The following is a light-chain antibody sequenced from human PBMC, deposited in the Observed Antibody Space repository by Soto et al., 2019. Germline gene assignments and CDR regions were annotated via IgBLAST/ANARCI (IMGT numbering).Light chain of an antibody. CDR3: QHYGTSAL. Sequence: EIVLTQSPGTLSLSPGERATLSCRTSQSVSSSYLAWYQQKPGQAPRLLIYDTSDRATGIPDRFSASGSGTDFTLTISRLAPEDFAVYYCQHYGTSALFGPGTKVDIK. CDR2: DTS. J-gene: IGKJ3*01. V-gene: IGKV3-20*01. CDR1: QSVSSSY.